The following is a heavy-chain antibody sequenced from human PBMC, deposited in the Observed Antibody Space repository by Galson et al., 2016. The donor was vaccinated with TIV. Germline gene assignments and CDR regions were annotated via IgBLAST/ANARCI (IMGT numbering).Heavy chain of an antibody. CDR1: GGSVSSSNW. Sequence: PETLSLTCVVSGGSVSSSNWWSWVRQSPGKGLEWIGEIYHSGGTNYNPSLKSRLIISVNKSKNHFSLKLSSVTAADTAVYYCARGGSDDYGDYGDAFDIWGQGTVVTVSS. D-gene: IGHD4-17*01. CDR3: ARGGSDDYGDYGDAFDI. CDR2: IYHSGGT. J-gene: IGHJ3*02. V-gene: IGHV4-4*03.